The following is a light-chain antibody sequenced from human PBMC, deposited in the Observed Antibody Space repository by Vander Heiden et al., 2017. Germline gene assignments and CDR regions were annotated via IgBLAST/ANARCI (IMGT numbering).Light chain of an antibody. J-gene: IGKJ4*01. CDR1: QSVSSY. Sequence: EIVLTQSPATLSLSPGERATLSCRASQSVSSYLAWYQQKPGQAPRLLIYDASNRATGIPARFSGSGSGTDFTLTISSREPEDFAVYYCQQRSNWPPHTFGGGTKVEIK. CDR3: QQRSNWPPHT. CDR2: DAS. V-gene: IGKV3-11*01.